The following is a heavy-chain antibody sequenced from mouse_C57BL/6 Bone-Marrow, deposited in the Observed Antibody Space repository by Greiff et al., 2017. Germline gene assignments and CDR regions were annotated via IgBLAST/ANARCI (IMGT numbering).Heavy chain of an antibody. CDR3: ARGSNFRDYYAMDY. V-gene: IGHV1-55*01. Sequence: QVQLQQPGAELVKPGASVKMSCKASGYTFTSYWITWVKQRPGQGLEWIGDIYPGSGSTNYNEKFKSKATLTVDPSYSTAYMQLSSLTSEDSAVYYYARGSNFRDYYAMDYWGQGTSVTVAS. J-gene: IGHJ4*01. D-gene: IGHD2-5*01. CDR2: IYPGSGST. CDR1: GYTFTSYW.